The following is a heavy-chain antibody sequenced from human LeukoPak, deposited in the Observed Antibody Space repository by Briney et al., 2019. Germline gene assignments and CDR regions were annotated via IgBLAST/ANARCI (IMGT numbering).Heavy chain of an antibody. J-gene: IGHJ4*02. CDR2: ISSSSSYI. CDR3: ARDKRGYSYD. D-gene: IGHD5-18*01. V-gene: IGHV3-21*01. CDR1: GFTFSSYA. Sequence: GGSLRLSCAASGFTFSSYAMSWVRQAPGKGLEWVSSISSSSSYIYYADSVKGRLTISRDNAKNSLYLQMNSLRAEDTAVYYRARDKRGYSYDWGQGTLVTVSS.